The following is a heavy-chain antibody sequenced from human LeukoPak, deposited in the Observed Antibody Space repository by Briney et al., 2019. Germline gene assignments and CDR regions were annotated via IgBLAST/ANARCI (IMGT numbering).Heavy chain of an antibody. V-gene: IGHV4-31*03. J-gene: IGHJ4*02. D-gene: IGHD3-22*01. CDR3: ASRSWNYYDSSGSFDY. CDR1: GGSISSGGYY. CDR2: IYYSGST. Sequence: SQTLSLTCTVSGGSISSGGYYWSWIRQHPGKGLEWIVYIYYSGSTYYNPSLKSRVTISVDTSKNQFSLKLSSVTAGDTAVYYCASRSWNYYDSSGSFDYWGQGTLVTVSS.